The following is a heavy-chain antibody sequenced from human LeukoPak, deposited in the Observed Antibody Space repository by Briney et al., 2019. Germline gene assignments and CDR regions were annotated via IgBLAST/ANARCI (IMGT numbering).Heavy chain of an antibody. Sequence: GGSLRLSCAASGFTFSSYAMHWVRQAPGKGLEWVSSISASGGSTYYADSVKGRSTVSRDKNTVYLQLSSLRVDDTAMYYCAKHRVGGGVTAMEVWGRGTTVTVSS. CDR2: ISASGGST. CDR1: GFTFSSYA. D-gene: IGHD3-3*01. CDR3: AKHRVGGGVTAMEV. J-gene: IGHJ6*01. V-gene: IGHV3-23*01.